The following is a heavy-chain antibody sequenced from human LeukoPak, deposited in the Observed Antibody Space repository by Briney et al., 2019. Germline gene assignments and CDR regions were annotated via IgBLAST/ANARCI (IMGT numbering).Heavy chain of an antibody. J-gene: IGHJ5*02. CDR2: INAGNGNT. V-gene: IGHV1-3*01. Sequence: ASVKVSCKASGYTFTSYAMHWVRQAPGQRLEWIGWINAGNGNTKYSQKFQGRVTITRDTSASTAYMELSSLRSEDTAVYYCARDPSDLLWFGELFVWFDPWGQGTLVTVSS. CDR3: ARDPSDLLWFGELFVWFDP. CDR1: GYTFTSYA. D-gene: IGHD3-10*01.